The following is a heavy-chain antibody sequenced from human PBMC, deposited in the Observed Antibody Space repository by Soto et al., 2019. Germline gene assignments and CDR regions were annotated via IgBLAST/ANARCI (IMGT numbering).Heavy chain of an antibody. Sequence: ASVKVSCKASGYTFTSYYMHWVRQAPGQGLEWMGIINPSGGSTSYAQKLQGRVTMTTDTSTSTAYMELRSLRSDDTAVYYCARDPRYSGYDYYYYYGMDVWGQGTTVTVSS. D-gene: IGHD5-12*01. CDR2: INPSGGST. V-gene: IGHV1-46*01. CDR3: ARDPRYSGYDYYYYYGMDV. J-gene: IGHJ6*02. CDR1: GYTFTSYY.